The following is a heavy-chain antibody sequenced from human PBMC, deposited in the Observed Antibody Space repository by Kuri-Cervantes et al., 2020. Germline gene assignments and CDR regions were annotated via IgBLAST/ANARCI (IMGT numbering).Heavy chain of an antibody. D-gene: IGHD6-19*01. J-gene: IGHJ4*02. V-gene: IGHV3-15*01. CDR3: TTDPAVAGTAFDY. CDR1: GFAFNIAW. Sequence: GGSLRLSCAASGFAFNIAWMNWVRQAPGKGLEWVGHIKSKVDGGTTDYAAPVKGRFIISRNDSTNTLYLQMNSLKSEDTAVYFCTTDPAVAGTAFDYWGQGTLVTAPQ. CDR2: IKSKVDGGTT.